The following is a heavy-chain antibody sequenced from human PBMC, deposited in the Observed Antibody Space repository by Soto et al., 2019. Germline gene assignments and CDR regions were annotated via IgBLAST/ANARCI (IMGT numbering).Heavy chain of an antibody. CDR3: ARDRMAADATEVAFDF. CDR2: ISDSGRI. D-gene: IGHD6-13*01. Sequence: QVQLQESGPGLVKPSETLSLTCAVSGGSISTYFWNWLRQPPGTGLEWIAYISDSGRILYNPSLKSRVTLSLDASKNQISLRLSSVTAADTAVYYCARDRMAADATEVAFDFCGQGTMVTVSS. J-gene: IGHJ3*01. CDR1: GGSISTYF. V-gene: IGHV4-59*01.